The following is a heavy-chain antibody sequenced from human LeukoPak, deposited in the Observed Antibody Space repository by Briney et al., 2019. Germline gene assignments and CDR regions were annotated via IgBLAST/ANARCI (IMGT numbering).Heavy chain of an antibody. CDR1: EFAFSTYN. J-gene: IGHJ4*02. D-gene: IGHD6-13*01. Sequence: GGSLRLSCAASEFAFSTYNMNWVRQAPGKGLEWVSYISTGSSTTYYADSVKGRFTISRDNVENSLYLQMNSLRDEDTAVYYCARAAAGYSVNYFDYWGQGTLVTVSS. CDR2: ISTGSSTT. V-gene: IGHV3-48*02. CDR3: ARAAAGYSVNYFDY.